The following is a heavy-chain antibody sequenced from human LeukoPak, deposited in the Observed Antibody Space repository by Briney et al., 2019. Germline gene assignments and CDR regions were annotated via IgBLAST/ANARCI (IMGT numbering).Heavy chain of an antibody. Sequence: GGSLRLSCAASEFTLSSYWMAWVRQAPGKGLAWVANIKQDGSEKYYVDSVKGRFTISRDNARNSLYLQMNNLRAEDTTILYCARVNHLMAPGAFYISGQGTIVSLSS. CDR3: ARVNHLMAPGAFYI. CDR1: EFTLSSYW. D-gene: IGHD2-8*01. J-gene: IGHJ3*02. CDR2: IKQDGSEK. V-gene: IGHV3-7*01.